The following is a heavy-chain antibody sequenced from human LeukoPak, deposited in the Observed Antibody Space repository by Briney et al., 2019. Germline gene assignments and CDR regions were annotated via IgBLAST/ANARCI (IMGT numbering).Heavy chain of an antibody. Sequence: SETLSLTCTVSGGSISSYYWSWIRQPPGKGLEWIGYIYYSGSSFYNPSLTSRATISVDTSKNQLSLKLTSVTAADTAVYYCARPQSSASRRAPFHIWGQGTKVTVSP. CDR2: IYYSGSS. D-gene: IGHD6-19*01. CDR1: GGSISSYY. V-gene: IGHV4-59*01. CDR3: ARPQSSASRRAPFHI. J-gene: IGHJ3*02.